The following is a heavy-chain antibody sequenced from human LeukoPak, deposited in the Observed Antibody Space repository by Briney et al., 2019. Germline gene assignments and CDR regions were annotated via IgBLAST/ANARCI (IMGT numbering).Heavy chain of an antibody. V-gene: IGHV4-39*01. D-gene: IGHD6-19*01. CDR3: ARPASSGWYPFDY. J-gene: IGHJ4*02. CDR2: IYYSGST. Sequence: SDTLSLTCTVTGGSLSRSSYYWGWIRQPPGKGLEWIGSIYYSGSTYYNPSLKSRVTISIDTSRNQFSLNLSSVTAADMAVYYCARPASSGWYPFDYWGQGTLVTVSS. CDR1: GGSLSRSSYY.